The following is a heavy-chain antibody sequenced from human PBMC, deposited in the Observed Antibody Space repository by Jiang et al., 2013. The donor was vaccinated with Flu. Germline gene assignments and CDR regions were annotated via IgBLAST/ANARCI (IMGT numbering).Heavy chain of an antibody. Sequence: VQLLESGGGLVQPGGSLRLSCAASGFTFSRSDLHWVRQATGKGLEWVSTIGTAGDTYYADSVKGRFTISRENAKNSLYLQMNDLRAGDTAVYYCARAGLETFFNALDIWGQGDNGHRLF. CDR3: ARAGLETFFNALDI. CDR1: GFTFSRSD. CDR2: IGTAGDT. D-gene: IGHD1-1*01. J-gene: IGHJ3*02. V-gene: IGHV3-13*04.